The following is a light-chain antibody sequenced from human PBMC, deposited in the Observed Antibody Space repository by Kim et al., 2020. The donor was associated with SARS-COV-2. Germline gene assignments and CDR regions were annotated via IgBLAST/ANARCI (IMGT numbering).Light chain of an antibody. J-gene: IGKJ2*01. CDR3: QQYSITPYT. V-gene: IGKV4-1*01. CDR1: QSVLHSSNNKNY. Sequence: DIVMTQSPDSLAVSLGERATINCKSSQSVLHSSNNKNYLAWYRQKPGQPPKLLIYSASSRQSGVPDRFSGSGSGTDFTLTISSLQAEDVAVYFCQQYSITPYTFGQGTNLEI. CDR2: SAS.